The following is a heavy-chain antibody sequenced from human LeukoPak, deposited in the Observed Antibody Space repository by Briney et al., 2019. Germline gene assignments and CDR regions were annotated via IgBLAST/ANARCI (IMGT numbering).Heavy chain of an antibody. D-gene: IGHD1-26*01. CDR1: GFTFSSYG. Sequence: PGGSLRLSCAASGFTFSSYGMHWVRQAPGKGLEWVAVISYDGSNKYYADSVKGRFTISRDNSKNTLYLQMNSLRAEDTAVYYCGGRTNSGSYFDITDYWGQGTLVTVSS. CDR2: ISYDGSNK. V-gene: IGHV3-30*03. CDR3: GGRTNSGSYFDITDY. J-gene: IGHJ4*02.